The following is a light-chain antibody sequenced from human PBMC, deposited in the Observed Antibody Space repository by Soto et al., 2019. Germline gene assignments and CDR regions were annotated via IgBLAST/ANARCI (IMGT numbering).Light chain of an antibody. Sequence: DIQMTQSPSSVSASVGDRVTITCRASQGTXXXXAWYQQKPGKAPKLLIYSASSLQSGVPSRFSXXGFGTDFXXXXXSXQPEDFATYFCQQGYSFPLLTFGGGTKVEIK. CDR1: QGTXXX. J-gene: IGKJ4*01. V-gene: IGKV1-12*01. CDR3: QQGYSFPLLT. CDR2: SAS.